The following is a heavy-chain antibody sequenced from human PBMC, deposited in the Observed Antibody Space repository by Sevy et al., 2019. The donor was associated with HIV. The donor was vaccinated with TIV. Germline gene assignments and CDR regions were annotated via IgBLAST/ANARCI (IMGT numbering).Heavy chain of an antibody. Sequence: SETLSLTCAVSGGSISSGGYTWSWIRQPPGKGLEWIGYIYHSGSTYYNPSLKSRVTISVDRSKNQFSLKLSSVTAADTAVYYCARALYDFWSGYYQPTFDYWGQGTLVTVSS. CDR1: GGSISSGGYT. CDR3: ARALYDFWSGYYQPTFDY. CDR2: IYHSGST. V-gene: IGHV4-30-2*01. D-gene: IGHD3-3*01. J-gene: IGHJ4*02.